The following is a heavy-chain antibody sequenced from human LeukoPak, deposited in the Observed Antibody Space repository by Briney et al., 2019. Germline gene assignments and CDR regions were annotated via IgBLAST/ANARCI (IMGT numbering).Heavy chain of an antibody. D-gene: IGHD2-21*01. J-gene: IGHJ4*02. Sequence: SETLSLTCTVSGGSISSYHWSWIRQPAGKGLEWIGRIYTSGSTNHNPSLKSRVTMSVDTSKNQFSLKLSSVTAADTAVYYCAREGMIAGIPDYWGQGTLVTVSS. CDR2: IYTSGST. CDR3: AREGMIAGIPDY. V-gene: IGHV4-4*07. CDR1: GGSISSYH.